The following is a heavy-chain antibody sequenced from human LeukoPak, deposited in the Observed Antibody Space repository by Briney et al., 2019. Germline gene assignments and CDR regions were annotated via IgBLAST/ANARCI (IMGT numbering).Heavy chain of an antibody. CDR2: IGAADDT. Sequence: GGSLRLSCAASGFTFSNYDMFWVRQTTGKGLEWVSAIGAADDTYYPGSVRGRFTISRESAKDSLYLQMNSLRAGDTAVYYCARGSGSHFDYWGQGTLVTVSS. J-gene: IGHJ4*02. D-gene: IGHD1-26*01. CDR3: ARGSGSHFDY. V-gene: IGHV3-13*04. CDR1: GFTFSNYD.